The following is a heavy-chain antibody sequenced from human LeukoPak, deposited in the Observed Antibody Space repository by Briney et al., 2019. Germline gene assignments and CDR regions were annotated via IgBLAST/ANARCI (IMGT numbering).Heavy chain of an antibody. CDR2: IIPIFGTA. CDR3: ARMGDIVVVPAAYSFDY. CDR1: GGTFSSYA. J-gene: IGHJ4*02. D-gene: IGHD2-2*01. Sequence: SVKVPCKASGGTFSSYAISWVRQAPGQGLEWMGGIIPIFGTANYAQKFQGRVTITADESTSTAYMELSSLRSEDTAVYYCARMGDIVVVPAAYSFDYWGQGTLVTVSS. V-gene: IGHV1-69*13.